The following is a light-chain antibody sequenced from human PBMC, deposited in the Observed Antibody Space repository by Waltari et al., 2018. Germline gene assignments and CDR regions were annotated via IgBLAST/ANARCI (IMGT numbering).Light chain of an antibody. V-gene: IGKV1-5*03. CDR1: QSISNW. Sequence: IRMTQSPSTLSASAGDRVLISCRARQSISNWLAWYQQKPGKAPKLLIYEASTLQSGVPSRFSGTGSGTDFTLTISSLQPDDFATYYCQQYNSYSLLTFGGGTKVEIK. CDR3: QQYNSYSLLT. J-gene: IGKJ4*01. CDR2: EAS.